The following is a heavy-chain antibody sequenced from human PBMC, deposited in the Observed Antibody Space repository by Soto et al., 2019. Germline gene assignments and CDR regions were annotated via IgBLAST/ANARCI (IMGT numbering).Heavy chain of an antibody. CDR3: AKGGRQWLVTSDFNY. J-gene: IGHJ4*02. CDR2: VSHDGRNT. CDR1: GFSFSDYA. Sequence: VQLVESGGGVVQPGRSLRLSCAASGFSFSDYAMRWVRQAPGKGLEWVAVVSHDGRNTHYADSVKGRFTISRDSSKNTVSLEMTSLRAEDTAVYYCAKGGRQWLVTSDFNYWGQGALVTVSS. D-gene: IGHD6-19*01. V-gene: IGHV3-30*18.